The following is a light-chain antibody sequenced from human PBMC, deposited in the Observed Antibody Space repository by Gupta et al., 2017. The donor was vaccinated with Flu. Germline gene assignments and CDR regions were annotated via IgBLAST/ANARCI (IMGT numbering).Light chain of an antibody. CDR2: DNK. J-gene: IGLJ2*01. CDR3: GTWDNSMKVMV. CDR1: SSNIGTNY. V-gene: IGLV1-51*01. Sequence: VSAAPGQKVTISCSASSSNIGTNYVSWYQHLPATAPKLVLYDNKGRPSGTPDRFSGSKAGTSATLGITGLQTGDEDDYYGGTWDNSMKVMVFGGGTKVTVL.